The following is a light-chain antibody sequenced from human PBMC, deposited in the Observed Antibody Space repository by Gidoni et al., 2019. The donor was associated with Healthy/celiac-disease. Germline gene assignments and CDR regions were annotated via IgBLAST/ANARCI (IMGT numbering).Light chain of an antibody. V-gene: IGKV3-11*01. CDR2: DAS. CDR3: KQRRNWPRLII. CDR1: QSVSSY. J-gene: IGKJ5*01. Sequence: EIVLTQSPATLSLSPGERATLSCRASQSVSSYLAWYQQKPGQAPRLLIYDASNRATGIPARFSGSGSGKDLTLTISSLEPEDFAVYYCKQRRNWPRLIICGKGTRLEIK.